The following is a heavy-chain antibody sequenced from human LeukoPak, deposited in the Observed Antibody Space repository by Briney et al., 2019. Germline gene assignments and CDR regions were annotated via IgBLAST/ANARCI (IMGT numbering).Heavy chain of an antibody. J-gene: IGHJ5*02. CDR2: INPNSGGT. D-gene: IGHD6-19*01. V-gene: IGHV1-2*02. CDR1: GYTFTGYY. CDR3: ARGRAGTTSWFDP. Sequence: ASVKVSCKASGYTFTGYYIHWVRQAPGQGPEWMGWINPNSGGTNYAQKFQGRVTVTRDTSINTAYMELSRLRSDDTAVYYCARGRAGTTSWFDPWGQGTLVTVSS.